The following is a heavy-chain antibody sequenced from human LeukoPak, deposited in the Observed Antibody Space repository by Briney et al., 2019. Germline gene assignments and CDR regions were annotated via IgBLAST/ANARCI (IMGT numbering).Heavy chain of an antibody. CDR1: GITFSSYG. J-gene: IGHJ6*03. Sequence: GGTLRLSCAASGITFSSYGMSWVRQAPGKGLEWVSSISSTGGTTYYADSVKGRFTISRDNSKSTLYLQMNSLRAEDTAIYYCAKNGDRGAYCTGGTCCPYFYYYMDVWGKGTTVTI. D-gene: IGHD2-15*01. CDR2: ISSTGGTT. V-gene: IGHV3-23*01. CDR3: AKNGDRGAYCTGGTCCPYFYYYMDV.